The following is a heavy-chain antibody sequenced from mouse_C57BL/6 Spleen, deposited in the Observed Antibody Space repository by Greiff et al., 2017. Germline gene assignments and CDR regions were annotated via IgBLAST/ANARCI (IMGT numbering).Heavy chain of an antibody. CDR3: AREGGYCGSRWGLGY. CDR1: GYTFTSYW. V-gene: IGHV1-61*01. CDR2: IYPSDSET. Sequence: QVQLQQPGAELVRPGSSVKLSCKASGYTFTSYWMDWVKQRPGQGLEWIGNIYPSDSETHYNQKFKDKATLTVDKSSSTAYMQLSSLTSEDSAVYYCAREGGYCGSRWGLGYWGQGTLVTVAA. D-gene: IGHD1-1*01. J-gene: IGHJ3*01.